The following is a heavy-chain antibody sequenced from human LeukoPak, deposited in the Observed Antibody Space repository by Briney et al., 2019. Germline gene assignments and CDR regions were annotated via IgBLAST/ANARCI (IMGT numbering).Heavy chain of an antibody. Sequence: GGSLRLSCAASGFTFSYYAMSWVRQAPGKGLEWVSAISVGGSTYYADSVKGRFTISRDDSKNTLYLQMNSLRAEDTAIYYCATYGYCGSTSCHVFDYWGQGTLVTVSS. D-gene: IGHD2-2*01. CDR3: ATYGYCGSTSCHVFDY. V-gene: IGHV3-23*01. J-gene: IGHJ4*02. CDR1: GFTFSYYA. CDR2: ISVGGST.